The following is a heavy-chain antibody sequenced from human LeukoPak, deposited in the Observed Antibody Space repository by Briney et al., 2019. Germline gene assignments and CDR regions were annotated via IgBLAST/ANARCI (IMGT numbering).Heavy chain of an antibody. CDR2: IYYSGST. J-gene: IGHJ5*02. CDR1: GGSISSYY. CDR3: AREGSGYYDFWSGYHPNWFDR. Sequence: SETLSLTCTVSGGSISSYYWSWIRQPPGKGLEWIGYIYYSGSTNYNPSLKSRVTISVDTSKNQFSLKLSSVTAADTAVYYCAREGSGYYDFWSGYHPNWFDRWGQGTLVTVSS. V-gene: IGHV4-59*01. D-gene: IGHD3-3*01.